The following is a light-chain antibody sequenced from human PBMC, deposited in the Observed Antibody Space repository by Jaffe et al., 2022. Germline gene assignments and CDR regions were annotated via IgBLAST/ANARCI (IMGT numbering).Light chain of an antibody. CDR2: KDS. CDR1: ALPKQY. J-gene: IGLJ2*01. V-gene: IGLV3-25*03. Sequence: SYELTQPPSVSVSPGQTARITCSGDALPKQYAYWYQQKPGQAPILMIYKDSERPSGIPERFSGSSSGTTVTLTISGVQAEDEADYYCQSAVSSGPYRVVFGGGTKLTVL. CDR3: QSAVSSGPYRVV.